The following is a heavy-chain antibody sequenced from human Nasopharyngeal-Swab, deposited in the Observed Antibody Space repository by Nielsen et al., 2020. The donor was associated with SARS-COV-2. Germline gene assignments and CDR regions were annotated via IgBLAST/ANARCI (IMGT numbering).Heavy chain of an antibody. D-gene: IGHD1-26*01. V-gene: IGHV3-23*01. J-gene: IGHJ3*02. Sequence: GESLKISCTASGFTFSNYAMIWVRQAPGKGLEWVSSIRVSGDTTYYADSVKGRFTISRDSSKNTLYLQMNSLRAEDTALYYCAKVKSGTSYDAFDIWGQGTMVTVSS. CDR1: GFTFSNYA. CDR3: AKVKSGTSYDAFDI. CDR2: IRVSGDTT.